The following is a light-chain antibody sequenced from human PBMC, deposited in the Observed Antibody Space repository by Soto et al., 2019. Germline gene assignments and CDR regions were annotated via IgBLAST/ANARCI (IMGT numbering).Light chain of an antibody. J-gene: IGKJ5*01. CDR2: DAS. CDR3: HPRNNWPIT. Sequence: EIVLTQSPATLSLSPGERATLSCRARQSVSSFLAWYQQKPCQAPRFLIYDASNRASGIPARFSGSGSGTHFTSTIRSLEPDDFEVYYCHPRNNWPITFGQGTRLEIK. CDR1: QSVSSF. V-gene: IGKV3-11*01.